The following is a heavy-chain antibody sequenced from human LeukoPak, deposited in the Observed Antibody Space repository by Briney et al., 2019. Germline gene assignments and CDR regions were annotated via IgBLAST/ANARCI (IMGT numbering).Heavy chain of an antibody. CDR3: ASFQWLGQFDY. Sequence: SETLSLTCTVSGGSISSSSYYWGWIRQPPWRGLEWIGTIHYSGSTYYNPSLKSRVTISVATSKNQFSLKLSSVTAADTAVYLCASFQWLGQFDYWGQGTLVTVSS. D-gene: IGHD6-19*01. V-gene: IGHV4-39*01. J-gene: IGHJ4*02. CDR1: GGSISSSSYY. CDR2: IHYSGST.